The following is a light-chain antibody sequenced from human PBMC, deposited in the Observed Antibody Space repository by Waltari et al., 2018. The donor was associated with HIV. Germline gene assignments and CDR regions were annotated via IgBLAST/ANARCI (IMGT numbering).Light chain of an antibody. CDR1: SLDIGLYDF. CDR2: GVN. V-gene: IGLV2-14*01. CDR3: SSHTLTRILL. J-gene: IGLJ3*02. Sequence: QSALTQPASMSGSPGQSITISCTGSSLDIGLYDFVSWYKHFPNMAPQLIIYGVNRRPPGVPSRFSASKSGDVASLTISALQAEDEADYYCSSHTLTRILLFGGGTRLTV.